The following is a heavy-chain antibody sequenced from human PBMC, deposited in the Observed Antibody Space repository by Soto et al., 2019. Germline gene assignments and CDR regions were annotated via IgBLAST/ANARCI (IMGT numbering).Heavy chain of an antibody. CDR2: INPTGRST. V-gene: IGHV1-46*03. J-gene: IGHJ1*01. D-gene: IGHD6-13*01. CDR1: GDTFTSYY. CDR3: ARDLAPYSSTFDLQY. Sequence: QVQLVQSGAEVKKPGASVKVSCTASGDTFTSYYMHWVRQAPGQGLEWVGKINPTGRSTSYAQKFPGRVTMNRDTSTSTVYMELSSLRSEDTGVYFCARDLAPYSSTFDLQYWGPGTLVTVS.